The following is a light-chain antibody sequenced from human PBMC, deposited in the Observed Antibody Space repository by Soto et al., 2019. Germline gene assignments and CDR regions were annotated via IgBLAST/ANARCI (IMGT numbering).Light chain of an antibody. CDR2: DAS. V-gene: IGKV3-20*01. Sequence: EIVLTQSPGTLSLSPGERATLSCRASQSVSSSYLAWYQQKPGQAPRLLIYDASSRATGIPDRFSGSGSGTDFTFTISRLEPGDIAVFYCQQYGSSPITFGQGTRLEI. CDR1: QSVSSSY. J-gene: IGKJ5*01. CDR3: QQYGSSPIT.